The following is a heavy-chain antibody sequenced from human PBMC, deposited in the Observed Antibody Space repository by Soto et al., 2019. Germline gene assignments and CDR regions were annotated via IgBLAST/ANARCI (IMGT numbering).Heavy chain of an antibody. Sequence: QVQLVQSGAEVKKPGSSVKVSCKASGGTFSSYAISWVRQAPGQGLEWMGGIIPIFGTANYAQKFQGRGTITAVEATSTAYMELSSLRSEDTAVYYCAILYCISTSCPYYYYGMDVWGQGTTVTVSS. CDR1: GGTFSSYA. J-gene: IGHJ6*02. V-gene: IGHV1-69*12. D-gene: IGHD2-2*01. CDR2: IIPIFGTA. CDR3: AILYCISTSCPYYYYGMDV.